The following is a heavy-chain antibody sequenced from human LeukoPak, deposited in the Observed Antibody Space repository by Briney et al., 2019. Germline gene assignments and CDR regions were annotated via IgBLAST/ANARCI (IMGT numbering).Heavy chain of an antibody. Sequence: SETLSLTWAVYGGSFSGYYWSWIRQPPGKGLERIGEINHSGSTNYNPSLKSRVTIAVDTSKNQFSLKLSSVTAADTAVYYCARVNGYCSSTSCYTDAFDIWGQGTMVTVSS. D-gene: IGHD2-2*02. CDR3: ARVNGYCSSTSCYTDAFDI. V-gene: IGHV4-34*01. CDR1: GGSFSGYY. J-gene: IGHJ3*02. CDR2: INHSGST.